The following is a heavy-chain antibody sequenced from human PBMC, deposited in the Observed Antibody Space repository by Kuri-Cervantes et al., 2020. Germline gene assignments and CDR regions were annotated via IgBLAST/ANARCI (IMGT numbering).Heavy chain of an antibody. CDR1: GYTFTSYD. CDR3: AKDIGGSYYLIGVLDY. J-gene: IGHJ4*02. V-gene: IGHV1-8*01. Sequence: ASVKVSCKASGYTFTSYDINWVRQATGQGLEWMGWMNPNSGNTGYAQKFQGRVTMTRNTSISTAYMELNSLRAEDTAVYYCAKDIGGSYYLIGVLDYWGQGTLVTVSS. CDR2: MNPNSGNT. D-gene: IGHD1-26*01.